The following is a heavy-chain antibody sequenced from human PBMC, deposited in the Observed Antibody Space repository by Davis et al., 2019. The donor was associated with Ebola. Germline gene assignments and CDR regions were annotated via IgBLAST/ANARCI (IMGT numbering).Heavy chain of an antibody. Sequence: AASVKVSCKASGYTFINYGISWVRQAPGQGLEWMGWISAYNGDTNYAQKLQGRVTMTTDTSTSTAYMELRSLRSDDTAVYYCAKDVTVGAAAGVDYWGQGTLVTVSS. J-gene: IGHJ4*02. CDR1: GYTFINYG. D-gene: IGHD6-13*01. CDR2: ISAYNGDT. CDR3: AKDVTVGAAAGVDY. V-gene: IGHV1-18*04.